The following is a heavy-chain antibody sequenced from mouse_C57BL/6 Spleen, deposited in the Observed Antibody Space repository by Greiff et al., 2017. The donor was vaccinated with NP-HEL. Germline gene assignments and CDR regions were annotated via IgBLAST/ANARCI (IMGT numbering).Heavy chain of an antibody. Sequence: VQLQQSGTELVKPGASVKLSCKASGYTFTSYWMHWVKQRPGQGLEWIGNINPSNGGTNYNEKFKSKATLTVDKSSNTAYMQLSSLTSEESAVYYCARGNYYGSSYPYYYAMDYWGQGTSVTVSS. D-gene: IGHD1-1*01. CDR1: GYTFTSYW. CDR3: ARGNYYGSSYPYYYAMDY. V-gene: IGHV1-53*01. CDR2: INPSNGGT. J-gene: IGHJ4*01.